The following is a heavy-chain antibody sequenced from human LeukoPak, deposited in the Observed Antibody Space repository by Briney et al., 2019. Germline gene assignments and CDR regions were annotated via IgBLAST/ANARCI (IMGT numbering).Heavy chain of an antibody. Sequence: KASETLSLTCTVSGGSISSYYWSWIRQPPGKGLEWIGYIYYSGSTNYNPSLKSRVTISVDTSKNQFSLKLSSVTAAGTAVYYCARGGSGYLRGDFDYWGQGTLVTVSS. CDR2: IYYSGST. D-gene: IGHD3-22*01. CDR1: GGSISSYY. J-gene: IGHJ4*02. V-gene: IGHV4-59*01. CDR3: ARGGSGYLRGDFDY.